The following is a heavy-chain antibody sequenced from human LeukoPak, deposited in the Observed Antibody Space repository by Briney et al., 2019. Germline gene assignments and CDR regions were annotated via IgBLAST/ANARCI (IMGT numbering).Heavy chain of an antibody. V-gene: IGHV1-46*01. Sequence: ASVKVSCKASGYTFTGYYMNWLRQAPGKGLEWMGIINPSDGSTSYAQKFQGRITMTRDTSTSTGYMELSSLRAEDTAVYYCARWTREYYDSSGYYYWGQGTLVTVSS. CDR1: GYTFTGYY. CDR3: ARWTREYYDSSGYYY. CDR2: INPSDGST. D-gene: IGHD3-22*01. J-gene: IGHJ4*02.